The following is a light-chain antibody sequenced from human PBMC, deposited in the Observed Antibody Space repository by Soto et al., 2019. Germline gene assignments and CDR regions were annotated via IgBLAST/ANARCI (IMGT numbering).Light chain of an antibody. CDR2: GAS. V-gene: IGKV3-20*01. CDR3: QQYGSSGT. Sequence: EIVLTQSPGTLSRSPGERATLSFMASQSVSNNYLAWYQQKPGQAPRLLIYGASNRATGIPDRFSGSGSGTDFTLTISRLEPEDFAVYYCQQYGSSGTFGQGTKVDI. J-gene: IGKJ1*01. CDR1: QSVSNNY.